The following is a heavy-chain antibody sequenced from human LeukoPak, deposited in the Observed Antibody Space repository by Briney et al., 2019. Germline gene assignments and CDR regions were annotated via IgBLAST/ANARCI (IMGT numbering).Heavy chain of an antibody. Sequence: SETLSLTCTVSGGSISSSSYYWGWIRQPPGKGLEWIGNIYYSGSTNYNPSLKSRVTISVDTSKNQFSLKLSSVTAADTAVYYCARHLPYYYDRPYYYYGMDVWGQGTTVTVSS. CDR2: IYYSGST. J-gene: IGHJ6*02. D-gene: IGHD3-22*01. CDR3: ARHLPYYYDRPYYYYGMDV. CDR1: GGSISSSSYY. V-gene: IGHV4-39*01.